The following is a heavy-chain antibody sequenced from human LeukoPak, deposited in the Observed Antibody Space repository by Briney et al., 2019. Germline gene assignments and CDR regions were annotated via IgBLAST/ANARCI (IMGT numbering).Heavy chain of an antibody. CDR3: ARDSLRRWPHVVRLCFDL. V-gene: IGHV3-66*01. J-gene: IGHJ2*01. CDR1: GFTVSSNH. D-gene: IGHD2-21*01. CDR2: IHNVGPT. Sequence: PGGSLRLSCAASGFTVSSNHITWVRQAPGKGLEWVSVIHNVGPTYYADSVKGRFSISRDNSKNTVSLQMNSLRVEDTAVYYCARDSLRRWPHVVRLCFDLWGRGTLVTVSS.